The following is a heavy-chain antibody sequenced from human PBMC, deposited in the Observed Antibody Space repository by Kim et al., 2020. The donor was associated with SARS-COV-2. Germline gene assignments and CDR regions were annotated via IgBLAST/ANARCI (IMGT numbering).Heavy chain of an antibody. CDR3: AKATEMDTAMVGVDY. D-gene: IGHD5-18*01. V-gene: IGHV3-23*01. J-gene: IGHJ4*02. Sequence: DSVKGRFTISRDNSKNTLYLQMNSLRAEDTAVYYCAKATEMDTAMVGVDYWGQGTLVTVSS.